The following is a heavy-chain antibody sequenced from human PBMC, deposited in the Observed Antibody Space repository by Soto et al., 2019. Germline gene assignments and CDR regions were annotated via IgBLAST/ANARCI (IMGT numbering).Heavy chain of an antibody. CDR1: SGSISSSNW. V-gene: IGHV4-4*02. CDR2: IYHSGST. D-gene: IGHD3-3*01. J-gene: IGHJ6*03. Sequence: PSETLSLTCAVSSGSISSSNWWSWVRQPPGKGLEWIGEIYHSGSTNYNPSLKSRVTISVDKSKNQFSLKLSSVTAADTAVYYSARDFRSDDFWSGYYYYMDVWGKGTTVTVSS. CDR3: ARDFRSDDFWSGYYYYMDV.